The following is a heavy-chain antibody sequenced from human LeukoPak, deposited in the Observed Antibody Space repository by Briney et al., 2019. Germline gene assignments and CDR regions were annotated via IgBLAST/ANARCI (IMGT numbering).Heavy chain of an antibody. CDR3: ARGNYYGMGV. J-gene: IGHJ6*02. CDR1: GFTFSSYW. Sequence: GGSLRLSCAASGFTFSSYWMHWVRQAPGKGLLWVSRINSDGTTTYYADSVKGRFTISRDNAKNTLYLQVNSLRAEDTAVYYCARGNYYGMGVWGQGTTVTVSS. CDR2: INSDGTTT. V-gene: IGHV3-74*01.